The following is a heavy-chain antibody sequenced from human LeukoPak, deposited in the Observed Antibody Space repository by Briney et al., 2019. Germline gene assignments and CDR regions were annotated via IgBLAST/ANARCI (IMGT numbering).Heavy chain of an antibody. CDR1: GGSISSGGYY. V-gene: IGHV4-39*07. CDR2: IYHSGST. D-gene: IGHD3-3*01. Sequence: SETLSLTCTVSGGSISSGGYYWSWIRRHPGKGLEWIGSIYHSGSTYYNPSLKSRVTISVDTSKNQFSLKLGSVTAADTAVYYCARSKRITIFGGAFDIWGQGTMVTVSS. J-gene: IGHJ3*02. CDR3: ARSKRITIFGGAFDI.